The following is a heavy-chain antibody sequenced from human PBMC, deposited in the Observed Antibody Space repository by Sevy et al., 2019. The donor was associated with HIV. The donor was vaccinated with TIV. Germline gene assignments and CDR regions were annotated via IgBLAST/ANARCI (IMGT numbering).Heavy chain of an antibody. CDR3: AKDKGYCTNGVCYTSYYYYGMDV. V-gene: IGHV3-9*01. Sequence: GGSLRLSCAASGFTFDDYAMHWVRQAPGKGLEWVSGISWNSGSIGYADSVKGRFTISRDNAKNPLYLQMNSLRAEDTALYYCAKDKGYCTNGVCYTSYYYYGMDVWGQGTTVTVSS. D-gene: IGHD2-8*01. J-gene: IGHJ6*02. CDR2: ISWNSGSI. CDR1: GFTFDDYA.